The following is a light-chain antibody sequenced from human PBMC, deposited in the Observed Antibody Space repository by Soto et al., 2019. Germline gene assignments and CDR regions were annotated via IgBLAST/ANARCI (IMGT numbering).Light chain of an antibody. CDR1: SGHSSYA. Sequence: QPVLTQSPSASASLGASVKLTCTLSSGHSSYAIAWHQQQPEKGPRYLMKLDSDGSHTKGDAIPDRFSGSSSGAERYLTISRLQSEDDADYYCQTWGTGIHVVFGGGTKLTVL. V-gene: IGLV4-69*01. CDR3: QTWGTGIHVV. CDR2: LDSDGSH. J-gene: IGLJ2*01.